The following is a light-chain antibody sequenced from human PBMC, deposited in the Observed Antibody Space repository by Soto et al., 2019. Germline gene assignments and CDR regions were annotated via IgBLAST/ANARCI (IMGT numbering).Light chain of an antibody. CDR1: QSVSSSY. Sequence: DIVLTQSPGTLSLSPGERATLSCRASQSVSSSYLAWYQQKPGQAPRLLIYGTSSRATAIPDRFSGSGSGTDFTLTISRLEPEDFAVYYCQQYGNSSWTFGQGTKVDIK. CDR3: QQYGNSSWT. CDR2: GTS. V-gene: IGKV3-20*01. J-gene: IGKJ1*01.